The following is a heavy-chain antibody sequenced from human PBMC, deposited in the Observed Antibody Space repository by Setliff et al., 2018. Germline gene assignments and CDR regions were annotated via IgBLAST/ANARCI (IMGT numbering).Heavy chain of an antibody. CDR1: GFTFSSYA. J-gene: IGHJ6*02. Sequence: SGGSLRLSCAASGFTFSSYAMGWVRQAPGKGLEWVSAISGSGGSTYYADSVKGRFTISRDDSNNTLYLQTTSLRAEDTAVYYCAGCGYGQYYAMDVWGQGTTVTVSS. CDR3: AGCGYGQYYAMDV. CDR2: ISGSGGST. V-gene: IGHV3-23*01. D-gene: IGHD5-12*01.